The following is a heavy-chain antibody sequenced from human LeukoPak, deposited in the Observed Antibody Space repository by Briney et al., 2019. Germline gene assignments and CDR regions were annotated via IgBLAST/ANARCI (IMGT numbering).Heavy chain of an antibody. CDR1: GFTFSSYG. Sequence: QPGRSLRLSCAASGFTFSSYGMHWVRQAPGKGLEWVAVIWYDGSNKYYADSVKGRFTISRDNSKNTLYLQMNSLRAEDTAVYYCARDLGDGYNYYLDCWGQGTLVTVSS. J-gene: IGHJ4*02. V-gene: IGHV3-33*01. CDR3: ARDLGDGYNYYLDC. CDR2: IWYDGSNK. D-gene: IGHD5-24*01.